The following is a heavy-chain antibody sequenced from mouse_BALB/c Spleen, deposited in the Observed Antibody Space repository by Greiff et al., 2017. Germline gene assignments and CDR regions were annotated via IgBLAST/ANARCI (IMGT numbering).Heavy chain of an antibody. J-gene: IGHJ4*01. V-gene: IGHV1-15*01. Sequence: QVQLQQSGAELVRPGASVTLSCKASGYTFTDYEMHWVKQTPVHGLEWIGAIDPETGGTAYNQKFKGKATLTADKSSSTAYMELRSLTSEYSAVYYCTKTTGHYAMDYWGQGTSVTVSS. CDR3: TKTTGHYAMDY. CDR2: IDPETGGT. D-gene: IGHD4-1*02. CDR1: GYTFTDYE.